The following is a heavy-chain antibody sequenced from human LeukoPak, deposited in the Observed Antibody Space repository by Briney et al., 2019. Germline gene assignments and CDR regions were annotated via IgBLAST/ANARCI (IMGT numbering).Heavy chain of an antibody. CDR2: IIPILGIA. J-gene: IGHJ3*02. V-gene: IGHV1-69*04. CDR3: ARNRNYYDSSGHDASDI. CDR1: GGTFSSYA. D-gene: IGHD3-22*01. Sequence: GASVKVSCKASGGTFSSYAISWVRQAPGQGLEWMGRIIPILGIANYAQKFQGRVTITADKSTSTAYMELSSLRSEDTAVYYCARNRNYYDSSGHDASDIWGQGTMVTVSS.